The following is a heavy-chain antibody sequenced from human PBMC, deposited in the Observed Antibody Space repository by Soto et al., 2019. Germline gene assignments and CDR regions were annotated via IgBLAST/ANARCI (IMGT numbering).Heavy chain of an antibody. D-gene: IGHD2-21*02. CDR3: ARDPGYCGGDCYSDY. Sequence: ASVKVSCKASGYTFTRYGISWVRQAPGQGLEWMGWISAYNGNTNYAQKLQGRVTMTTDTSTSTAYMELRSLRSDDTAVYYCARDPGYCGGDCYSDYWGQGTLVTVSS. CDR1: GYTFTRYG. V-gene: IGHV1-18*04. J-gene: IGHJ4*02. CDR2: ISAYNGNT.